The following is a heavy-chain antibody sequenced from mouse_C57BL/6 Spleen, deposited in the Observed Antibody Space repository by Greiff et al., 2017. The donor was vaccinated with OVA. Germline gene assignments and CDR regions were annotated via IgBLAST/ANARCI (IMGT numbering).Heavy chain of an antibody. J-gene: IGHJ2*01. V-gene: IGHV1-82*01. CDR3: ARGDRSSPDY. D-gene: IGHD1-1*01. CDR2: IYPGDGDT. CDR1: GYAFSSSW. Sequence: QVQLKQSGPELVKPGASVKISCKASGYAFSSSWMNWVKQRPGKGLEWIGRIYPGDGDTNYNGKFKGKATLTADKSSSTAYMQLSSLTSEDSAVYFCARGDRSSPDYWGQGTTLTVSS.